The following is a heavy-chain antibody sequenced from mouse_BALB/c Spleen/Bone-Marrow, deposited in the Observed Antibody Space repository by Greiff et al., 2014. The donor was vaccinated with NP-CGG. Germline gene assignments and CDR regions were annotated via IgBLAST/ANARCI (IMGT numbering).Heavy chain of an antibody. CDR1: GFTFSSYG. V-gene: IGHV5-6-3*01. Sequence: EVKLVESGGGLVQPGGSLKPSCVASGFTFSSYGMSWVRQTPDKRLGLVATINNDGGSTYYPDSVKGQFTISRDNAKNTLYLQMSSLKSEDTAMYYCARVYGWYFDVWGAGTTVTVSS. J-gene: IGHJ1*01. CDR3: ARVYGWYFDV. CDR2: INNDGGST. D-gene: IGHD1-1*01.